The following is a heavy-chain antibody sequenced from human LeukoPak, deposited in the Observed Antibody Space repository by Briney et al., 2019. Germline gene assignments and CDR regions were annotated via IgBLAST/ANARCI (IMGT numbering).Heavy chain of an antibody. CDR3: ARVEGEATADRFFQH. Sequence: SETLSLTCTVSGGSISSSSYYWGWIRQPPGKGLEWIGTIYYSGSTYYNPSLKSRATISVDTSKNQFSLKLSSVTAADTAVYYCARVEGEATADRFFQHWGQGTLVTVSS. CDR1: GGSISSSSYY. D-gene: IGHD2-21*02. CDR2: IYYSGST. J-gene: IGHJ1*01. V-gene: IGHV4-39*01.